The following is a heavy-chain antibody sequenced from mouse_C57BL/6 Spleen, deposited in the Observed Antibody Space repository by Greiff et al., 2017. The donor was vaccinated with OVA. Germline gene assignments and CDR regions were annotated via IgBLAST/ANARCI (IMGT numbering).Heavy chain of an antibody. Sequence: VQLQQPGAELVRPGSSVKLSCKASGYTFTSYWMHWVKQRPIQGLEWIGNIDPSDSETHYNQKFKGKATLTVDTSSSTAYMQLSSLTSEDSAVYYCAREDGSSPFDYWGQGTTLTVSS. CDR3: AREDGSSPFDY. CDR1: GYTFTSYW. V-gene: IGHV1-52*01. CDR2: IDPSDSET. J-gene: IGHJ2*01. D-gene: IGHD1-1*01.